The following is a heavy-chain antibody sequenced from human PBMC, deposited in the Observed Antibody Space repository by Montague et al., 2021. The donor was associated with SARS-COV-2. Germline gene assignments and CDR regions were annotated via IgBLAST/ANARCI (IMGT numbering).Heavy chain of an antibody. CDR1: GYSIITSNY. D-gene: IGHD2-15*01. J-gene: IGHJ4*02. Sequence: SETLSLTCTVSGYSIITSNYWGWIRQPPGKGLEWIGGNYHHGNTNYNPSLNSRVTISLDKSNNQFSLGLTSVTTADTAVYYCARGRVTRAGFDVWGQGIRVIVSS. V-gene: IGHV4-38-2*02. CDR2: NYHHGNT. CDR3: ARGRVTRAGFDV.